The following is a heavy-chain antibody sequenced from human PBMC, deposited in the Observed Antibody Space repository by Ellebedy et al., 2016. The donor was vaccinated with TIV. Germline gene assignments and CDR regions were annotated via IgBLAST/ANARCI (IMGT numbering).Heavy chain of an antibody. Sequence: GESLKISCAGSGFTFSNYWMSWVRQAPGKGREWVANIKEDESEKYYVDSVKGRFAISRDNAKNSLYLQMNSLRAEDTAVYYCARDCSGGSCYYWGRGTLVTVSS. D-gene: IGHD2-15*01. CDR3: ARDCSGGSCYY. J-gene: IGHJ4*02. CDR2: IKEDESEK. CDR1: GFTFSNYW. V-gene: IGHV3-7*01.